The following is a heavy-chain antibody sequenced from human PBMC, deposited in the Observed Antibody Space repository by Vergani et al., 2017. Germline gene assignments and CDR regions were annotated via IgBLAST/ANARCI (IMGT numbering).Heavy chain of an antibody. CDR2: IKQDGSET. Sequence: EVQLVESGGGLVQPGGSLRLSCAASGFTFSSYWMSWVRQAPGKGLEWVAKIKQDGSETYYVDSVRGRFTISRDNAKNSLYLQMNSLRAEDTAVYYCARLVFGVSIGPGAFDIWGQGTMVTVSS. D-gene: IGHD3-3*01. CDR1: GFTFSSYW. J-gene: IGHJ3*02. CDR3: ARLVFGVSIGPGAFDI. V-gene: IGHV3-7*01.